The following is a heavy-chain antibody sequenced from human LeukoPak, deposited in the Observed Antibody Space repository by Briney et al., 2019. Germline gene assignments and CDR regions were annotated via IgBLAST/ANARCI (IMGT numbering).Heavy chain of an antibody. CDR1: GGSISSYY. D-gene: IGHD3-3*01. V-gene: IGHV4-59*01. J-gene: IGHJ6*03. CDR2: IYYSGST. CDR3: AGSVGSGYYGYYYYYMDV. Sequence: KPSETLSLTCTVSGGSISSYYWSWIRQPPGKGLEWIGYIYYSGSTNYNPSLKSRVTISVDTSKNQFSLKLSSVTAADTAVYYCAGSVGSGYYGYYYYYMDVWGKGTTVTVSS.